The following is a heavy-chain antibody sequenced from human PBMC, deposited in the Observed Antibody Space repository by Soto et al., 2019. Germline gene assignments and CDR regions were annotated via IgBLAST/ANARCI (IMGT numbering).Heavy chain of an antibody. D-gene: IGHD1-1*01. V-gene: IGHV4-34*01. CDR3: ARGDDAMLSPNFDY. J-gene: IGHJ4*02. CDR1: GDSFSGYF. CDR2: ITEGGTT. Sequence: PSETLSLTCAVHGDSFSGYFWTWIRQPPGKGLEWIAEITEGGTTNYSPSLKSRVSIAVDSSKQQFSLTLSSVTAADTAMYYCARGDDAMLSPNFDYCSQGSLVTVSS.